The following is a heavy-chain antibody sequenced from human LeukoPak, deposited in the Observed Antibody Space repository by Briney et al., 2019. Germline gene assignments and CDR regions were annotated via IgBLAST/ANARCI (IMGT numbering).Heavy chain of an antibody. V-gene: IGHV3-48*01. Sequence: GSLRLSCAASGFIFSSYSMNWVRQAPGKGLEWVSYISSSSTTIYYADSVKGRFTISRDNAKNSLYLQMNSLRAEDTAVYYCARDLSSLAARPMGSDCWGQGTVVSVSS. J-gene: IGHJ4*02. CDR2: ISSSSTTI. CDR1: GFIFSSYS. D-gene: IGHD6-6*01. CDR3: ARDLSSLAARPMGSDC.